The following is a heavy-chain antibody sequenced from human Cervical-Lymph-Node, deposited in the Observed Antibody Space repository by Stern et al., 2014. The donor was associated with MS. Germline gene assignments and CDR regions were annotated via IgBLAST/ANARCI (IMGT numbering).Heavy chain of an antibody. CDR3: ARDQVGDPSDYAVLGYYYYGMDV. V-gene: IGHV7-4-1*02. D-gene: IGHD3-10*01. Sequence: QDQLVQSGSELKKPGASVKVSCKASGYTFTAYAMNWVRQAPGQGLEWMGWINTNTGNPTYAQGFTGRFVFSLDTSVRTAYLQISSLKAEDTAVYYCARDQVGDPSDYAVLGYYYYGMDVWGQGTTVTVSS. CDR2: INTNTGNP. J-gene: IGHJ6*02. CDR1: GYTFTAYA.